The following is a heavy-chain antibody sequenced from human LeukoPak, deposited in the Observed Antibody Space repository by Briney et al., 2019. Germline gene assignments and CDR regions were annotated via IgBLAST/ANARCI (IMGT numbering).Heavy chain of an antibody. CDR3: ARHQPGGIFYYFDY. J-gene: IGHJ4*02. Sequence: SETLSLTCTVSGDSIGIYFWSWIRQPAGKGLEWIGRIYTRGSTNYNPSLKSRVTMSVDTSKNQFSLKLSSVTAADTAVYYCARHQPGGIFYYFDYWGQGTLVTVSS. CDR2: IYTRGST. D-gene: IGHD1-14*01. CDR1: GDSIGIYF. V-gene: IGHV4-4*07.